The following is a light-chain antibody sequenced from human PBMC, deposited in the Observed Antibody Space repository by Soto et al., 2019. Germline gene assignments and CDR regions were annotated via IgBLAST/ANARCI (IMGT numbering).Light chain of an antibody. J-gene: IGKJ1*01. Sequence: IKLTQSPSSLSASVGDRFTITCRASQGIRSYLAWYQQKPGKAPKLLIYAASTLQSGVPSRFSGSGAGTDFTRTISSLQPEDFATYYCQQYYSYPWTFGQGTKVDIK. CDR2: AAS. V-gene: IGKV1-9*01. CDR1: QGIRSY. CDR3: QQYYSYPWT.